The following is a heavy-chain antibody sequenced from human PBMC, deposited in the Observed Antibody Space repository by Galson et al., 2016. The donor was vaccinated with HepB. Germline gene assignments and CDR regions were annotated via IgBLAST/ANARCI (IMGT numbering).Heavy chain of an antibody. D-gene: IGHD1-26*01. J-gene: IGHJ4*02. Sequence: SLRLSCAASGFTFSSYGMHWVRQAPGKGLEWVAFISYDGSNKYYADSVKGRFTISRDNSKNTLYLQMNSLRAEDTAVYYCARERSVVDKLYYFDYWGQGTLVTVSS. CDR3: ARERSVVDKLYYFDY. CDR2: ISYDGSNK. CDR1: GFTFSSYG. V-gene: IGHV3-30*03.